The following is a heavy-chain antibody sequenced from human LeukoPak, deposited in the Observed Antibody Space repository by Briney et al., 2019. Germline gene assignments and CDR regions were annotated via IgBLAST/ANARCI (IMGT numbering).Heavy chain of an antibody. V-gene: IGHV3-74*01. CDR2: INEDGSTI. CDR1: GFTLSSYL. D-gene: IGHD1-26*01. J-gene: IGHJ4*02. CDR3: VKDFVGADEF. Sequence: PGGSLRLSCAASGFTLSSYLMHWVRQAPGKGLVWVSRINEDGSTINYADSVRGRFTISRDIAKNTLYLQMNSLRPEDTAVYYCVKDFVGADEFWGQGTLVTVSS.